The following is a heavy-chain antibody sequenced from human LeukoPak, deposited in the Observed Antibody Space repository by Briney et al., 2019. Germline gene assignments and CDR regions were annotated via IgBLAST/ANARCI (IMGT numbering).Heavy chain of an antibody. V-gene: IGHV1-69*01. CDR1: GGTFSSYA. Sequence: GASVNVTCTASGGTFSSYAISWVRQDPGQGLEWMVGIIPIFGTPNYNQKFQGRVTITADESTSTAYMELSRLRSEDTAVYDWERSSDLSVRPTSNDCWGQGTLVTVSS. CDR3: ERSSDLSVRPTSNDC. J-gene: IGHJ4*02. CDR2: IIPIFGTP. D-gene: IGHD3/OR15-3a*01.